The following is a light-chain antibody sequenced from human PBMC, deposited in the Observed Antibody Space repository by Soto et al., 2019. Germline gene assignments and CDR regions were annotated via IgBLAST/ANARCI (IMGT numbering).Light chain of an antibody. J-gene: IGLJ1*01. Sequence: QSVLTQPASVSGSPGQSITISCTGTSSDVGSYNLVSWYQQHPGKAPKLMIYDVSKRPSGVPDRFSGSKSGNTASLTISGLQAEDEADYYCCSYAGSYTLYVFGTGTKLTVL. CDR2: DVS. CDR3: CSYAGSYTLYV. CDR1: SSDVGSYNL. V-gene: IGLV2-11*01.